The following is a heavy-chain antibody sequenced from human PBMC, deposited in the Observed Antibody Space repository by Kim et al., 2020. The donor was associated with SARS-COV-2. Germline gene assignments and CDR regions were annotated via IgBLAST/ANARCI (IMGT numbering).Heavy chain of an antibody. CDR3: AKPLTQRYFDWTFRRDAFDI. CDR2: ISGSGGST. CDR1: GFTFSSYA. J-gene: IGHJ3*02. Sequence: GGSLRLSCAASGFTFSSYAMSWVRQAPGKGLEWVSAISGSGGSTYYADSVKGRFTISRDNSKNTLYLQMNSLRAEDTAVYYCAKPLTQRYFDWTFRRDAFDIWGQGTMVTVSS. D-gene: IGHD3-9*01. V-gene: IGHV3-23*01.